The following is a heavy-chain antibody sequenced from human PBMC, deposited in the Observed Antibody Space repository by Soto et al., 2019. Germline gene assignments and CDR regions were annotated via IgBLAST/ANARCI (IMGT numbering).Heavy chain of an antibody. J-gene: IGHJ5*02. Sequence: GESLKISCKGSGYFFAGYWIAWVRQMPGKGLEWMGIIYPDNSNTKYSRSFQGQVTISADKSSSTAYLQWSSLKASDTAIYYCARQGAAVPTVPLIWFDPWGQGALVTVSS. CDR1: GYFFAGYW. D-gene: IGHD6-13*01. CDR2: IYPDNSNT. V-gene: IGHV5-51*01. CDR3: ARQGAAVPTVPLIWFDP.